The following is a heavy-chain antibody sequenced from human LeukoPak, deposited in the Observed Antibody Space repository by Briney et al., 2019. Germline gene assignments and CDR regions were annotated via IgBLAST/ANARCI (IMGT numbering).Heavy chain of an antibody. V-gene: IGHV1-2*02. D-gene: IGHD2-2*01. CDR3: ARANFLYCSSTTCLSDY. J-gene: IGHJ4*02. CDR1: GYTFTDYY. Sequence: GASVKVSCKASGYTFTDYYMHWVRQAPGQGFEWMGWINPNDGDTNYAQKFQGRVTMTRDTSISTAHMEVSRLRSDDTAVYCCARANFLYCSSTTCLSDYWGQGTLVTVSS. CDR2: INPNDGDT.